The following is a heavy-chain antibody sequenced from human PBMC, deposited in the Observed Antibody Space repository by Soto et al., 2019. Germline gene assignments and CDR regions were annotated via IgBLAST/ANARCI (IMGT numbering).Heavy chain of an antibody. Sequence: EVQLVESGGGVVQPGGSLRLSCAASGFTVSSHYMSWVRQAPGKGLERVSVIYSGGSTYYADSVKGRFTISRDNSKDTLYLQMNSLRAEDTAVYYCARGHGDYVDDAFDIWGQGTMVTVSS. V-gene: IGHV3-66*01. J-gene: IGHJ3*02. CDR2: IYSGGST. CDR1: GFTVSSHY. CDR3: ARGHGDYVDDAFDI. D-gene: IGHD4-17*01.